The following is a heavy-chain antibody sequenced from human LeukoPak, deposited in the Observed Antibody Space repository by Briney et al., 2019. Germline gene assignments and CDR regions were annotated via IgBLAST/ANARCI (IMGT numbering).Heavy chain of an antibody. D-gene: IGHD4-17*01. CDR2: IIPIFGTA. J-gene: IGHJ4*02. V-gene: IGHV1-69*13. CDR1: GGTFSSYA. CDR3: ARARPIAYGDYTAFDH. Sequence: SVKVSCKASGGTFSSYAISWVRQAPGQGLEWMGGIIPIFGTANYAQKFQGRVTITADESTSTAYMELSSLRSEDTAVYYCARARPIAYGDYTAFDHWGQGTLVTVSS.